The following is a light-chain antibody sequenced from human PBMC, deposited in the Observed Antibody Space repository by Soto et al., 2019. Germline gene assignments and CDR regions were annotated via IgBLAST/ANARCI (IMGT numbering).Light chain of an antibody. Sequence: EIVMTPSPATLSVSPGERVTLSCRASQSVSDNLAWYQQKPGQAPRLLIYGASTRATTTPARFSGSGSGTEFTLTISSLQSEDFAVYFCQQSNNWPYTFGQGTKLDIK. CDR1: QSVSDN. J-gene: IGKJ2*01. CDR3: QQSNNWPYT. CDR2: GAS. V-gene: IGKV3-15*01.